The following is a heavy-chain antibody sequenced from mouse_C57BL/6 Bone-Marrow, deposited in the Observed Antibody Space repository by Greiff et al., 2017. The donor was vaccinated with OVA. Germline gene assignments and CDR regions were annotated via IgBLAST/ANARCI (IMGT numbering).Heavy chain of an antibody. J-gene: IGHJ3*01. CDR3: TREDYGSPWFAY. D-gene: IGHD1-1*01. Sequence: EVQLVESGEGLVKPGGSLKLSCAASGFTFSSYAMSWVRQTPEKRLEWVAYISSGGDYIYYADTVKGRFTITRDNARNTLYLQMSSLKSEDTAMYDCTREDYGSPWFAYWGQGTLVTVSA. V-gene: IGHV5-9-1*02. CDR1: GFTFSSYA. CDR2: ISSGGDYI.